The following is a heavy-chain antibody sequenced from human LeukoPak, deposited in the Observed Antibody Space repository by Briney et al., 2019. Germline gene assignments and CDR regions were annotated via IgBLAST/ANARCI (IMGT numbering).Heavy chain of an antibody. Sequence: PGGSLRLSCAASGFTFSSYWMHWVRQAPGKGLVCVSNINSDGSRTNYTDSVRGRFTISRDNAKNTLYLQMNSLRAEDTAVYYCTRATWDTGNPFDYWGQGTLVTVSS. D-gene: IGHD5-18*01. V-gene: IGHV3-74*01. J-gene: IGHJ4*02. CDR2: INSDGSRT. CDR1: GFTFSSYW. CDR3: TRATWDTGNPFDY.